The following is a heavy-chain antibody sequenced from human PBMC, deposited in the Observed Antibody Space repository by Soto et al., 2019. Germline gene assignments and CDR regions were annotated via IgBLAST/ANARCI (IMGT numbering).Heavy chain of an antibody. CDR3: AAKNYDILTGSRRNYYYGMDV. CDR1: GYTFTSYY. D-gene: IGHD3-9*01. V-gene: IGHV1-46*01. Sequence: ASVKVSCKASGYTFTSYYMHWVRQAPGQGLEWMGIINPSGGSTSYAQKFQGRVTMTRDTSTSTVYMELSSLRSEDTAVYYCAAKNYDILTGSRRNYYYGMDVWGQGTTVTVSS. J-gene: IGHJ6*02. CDR2: INPSGGST.